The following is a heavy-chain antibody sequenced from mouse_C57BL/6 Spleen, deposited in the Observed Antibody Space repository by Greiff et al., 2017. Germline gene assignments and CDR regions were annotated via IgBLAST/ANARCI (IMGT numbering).Heavy chain of an antibody. Sequence: EVQVVESGGGLVKPGGSLKLSCAASGFTFSDYGMHWVRQAPEKGLEWVAYISSGSSTIYYADTVKGRFTISRDNAENTLFLQMTSLRAEDTAMYYCARKFDYAMDYWGQGTSDTVSS. CDR2: ISSGSSTI. CDR1: GFTFSDYG. CDR3: ARKFDYAMDY. J-gene: IGHJ4*01. V-gene: IGHV5-17*01.